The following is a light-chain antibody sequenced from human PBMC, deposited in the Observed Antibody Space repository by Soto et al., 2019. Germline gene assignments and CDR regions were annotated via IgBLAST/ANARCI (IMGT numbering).Light chain of an antibody. CDR3: AAWDDSLSGL. Sequence: QPVLTQPPSASGTPGQRVTISCSGSSSNVGSNYVYWYQQLPGTAPKLLIYRNNQRPSGVPDRFSDSKSGTSASLAISGLRSEDEADYYCAAWDDSLSGLFGGGTKLTVL. CDR1: SSNVGSNY. CDR2: RNN. J-gene: IGLJ2*01. V-gene: IGLV1-47*01.